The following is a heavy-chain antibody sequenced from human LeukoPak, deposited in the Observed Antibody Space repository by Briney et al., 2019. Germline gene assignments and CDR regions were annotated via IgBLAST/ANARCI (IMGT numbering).Heavy chain of an antibody. V-gene: IGHV3-43D*03. J-gene: IGHJ4*02. CDR3: AKDITRSGWYGGCDY. CDR2: ISWDGGST. D-gene: IGHD6-19*01. Sequence: GGSLRLSCAASGFTFDDYAMHWVRQAPGKGLEWVSLISWDGGSTYYADSVKGRFTISRDNSKNSLYLQMNSLRAEDTALYYCAKDITRSGWYGGCDYWGQGTLVTVSS. CDR1: GFTFDDYA.